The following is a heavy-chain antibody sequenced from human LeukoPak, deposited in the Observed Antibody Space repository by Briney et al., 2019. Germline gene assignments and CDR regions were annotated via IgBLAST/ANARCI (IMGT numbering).Heavy chain of an antibody. J-gene: IGHJ6*03. CDR3: ARDMITAVAGTPYYYYYMDV. V-gene: IGHV1-2*02. CDR2: INPNSGGT. CDR1: GYTFTDYY. D-gene: IGHD6-19*01. Sequence: GASVKVSCKASGYTFTDYYMHWVRQAPGQGLEWMGWINPNSGGTNYAQKFQGRVTMTRDTSISTAYMELSRLRSDDTAVYYCARDMITAVAGTPYYYYYMDVWGKGTTVTVSS.